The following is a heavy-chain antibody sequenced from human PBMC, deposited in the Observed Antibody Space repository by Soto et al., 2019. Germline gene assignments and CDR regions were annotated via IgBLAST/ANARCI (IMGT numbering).Heavy chain of an antibody. V-gene: IGHV4-34*01. CDR2: INHSGST. CDR3: ASYSSSWYRLY. D-gene: IGHD6-13*01. Sequence: QVQLQQWGAGLLKPSETLSLTCAVYGGSFSGYYWSWIRQPPGKGLEWIGEINHSGSTNYNPSLKSXXTXSXXTSKNQFSLKLSSVNAADTAVYYCASYSSSWYRLYWGQGTLVTVSS. CDR1: GGSFSGYY. J-gene: IGHJ4*02.